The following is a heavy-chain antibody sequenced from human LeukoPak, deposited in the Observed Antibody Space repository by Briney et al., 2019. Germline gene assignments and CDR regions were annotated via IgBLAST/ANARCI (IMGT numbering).Heavy chain of an antibody. V-gene: IGHV4-59*11. CDR1: GGSTSSHHY. J-gene: IGHJ3*02. CDR2: IYYSGRT. Sequence: SETLSLTCTVSGGSTSSHHYWNWIRQPPGKGLEWIGCIYYSGRTYYNPSLKSRVTISVDMSKSQFSLGLTSVTAADTAVYYCARKNDFDIWGQGTLVTVSS. D-gene: IGHD2/OR15-2a*01. CDR3: ARKNDFDI.